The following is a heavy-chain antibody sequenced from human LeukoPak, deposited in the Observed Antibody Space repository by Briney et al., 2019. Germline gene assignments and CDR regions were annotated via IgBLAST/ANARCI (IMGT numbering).Heavy chain of an antibody. V-gene: IGHV4-59*01. D-gene: IGHD3-16*01. CDR2: IYYSGST. J-gene: IGHJ4*02. Sequence: SSETLSLTCTVSGGSISSYYWSWIRQPPGKGLEWIGYIYYSGSTNHNPSLKSRVTISVDTSKNQFSLKLSSVTAADTAVYYCARGGTYRTYFDYWGQGTLVTVSS. CDR1: GGSISSYY. CDR3: ARGGTYRTYFDY.